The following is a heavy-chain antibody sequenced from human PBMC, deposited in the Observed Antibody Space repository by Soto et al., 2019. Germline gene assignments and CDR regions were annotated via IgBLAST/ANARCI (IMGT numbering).Heavy chain of an antibody. CDR3: ARQNYDFWSGFAPYYFDH. CDR2: ISYTGNS. CDR1: GDSISTFH. D-gene: IGHD3-3*01. J-gene: IGHJ4*02. V-gene: IGHV4-59*08. Sequence: SETLSLTCTVSGDSISTFHWSWIRQPPGKGLEWIGHISYTGNSNYNPSLKSRVTMSVDTSKNQFSLKLSPVTAADTAVYFCARQNYDFWSGFAPYYFDHWGPGTVVTVSS.